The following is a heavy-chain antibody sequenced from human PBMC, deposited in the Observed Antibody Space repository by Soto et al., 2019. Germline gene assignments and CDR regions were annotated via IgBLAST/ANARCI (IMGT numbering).Heavy chain of an antibody. Sequence: GASGKVCWKAAGYGFTGYAMHWVRQAPGQRLEWMGWINAGNGNTKYSQKFQGRVTITRDTSASTAYMELSSLRSEDTAVYYCARKPNWGNWYFDRWGRGRLVTVPS. CDR2: INAGNGNT. J-gene: IGHJ2*01. CDR1: GYGFTGYA. CDR3: ARKPNWGNWYFDR. D-gene: IGHD7-27*01. V-gene: IGHV1-3*01.